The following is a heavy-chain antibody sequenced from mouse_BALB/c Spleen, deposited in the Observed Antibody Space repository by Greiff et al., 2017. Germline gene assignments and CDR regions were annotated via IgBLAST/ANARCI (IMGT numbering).Heavy chain of an antibody. CDR3: ARGGYGDAMDY. D-gene: IGHD2-14*01. Sequence: EVQRVESGGGLVQPGGSLRLSCATSGFTFTDYYMSWVRQPPGKALEWLGFIRNKANGYTTEYSASVKGRFTISRDNSQSILYLQMNTLRAEDSATYYCARGGYGDAMDYWGQGTSVTVSS. J-gene: IGHJ4*01. V-gene: IGHV7-3*02. CDR1: GFTFTDYY. CDR2: IRNKANGYTT.